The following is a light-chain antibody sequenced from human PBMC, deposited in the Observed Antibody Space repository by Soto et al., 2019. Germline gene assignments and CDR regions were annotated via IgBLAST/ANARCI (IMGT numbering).Light chain of an antibody. CDR1: SSDVGFYNY. V-gene: IGLV2-14*01. Sequence: QSVLTQPASVSGSPGQSIAISCTGSSSDVGFYNYISWYQQHPGKVPKLIIYEVSTRPSGVSDRFSGSKSGNTASLTISGLRAEDEADYYCGSYTTSSNYVFGTGTKVTVL. CDR3: GSYTTSSNYV. CDR2: EVS. J-gene: IGLJ1*01.